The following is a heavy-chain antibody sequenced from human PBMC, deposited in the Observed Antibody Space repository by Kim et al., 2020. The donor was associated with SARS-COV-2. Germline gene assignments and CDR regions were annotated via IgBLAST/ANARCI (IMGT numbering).Heavy chain of an antibody. Sequence: DGSAKTYGDSVKGRFTISRDNAQNSLFLQMNSLGADDTAVYYCARGRGVDVWGQGTTVIVSS. J-gene: IGHJ6*02. CDR3: ARGRGVDV. CDR2: DGSAK. V-gene: IGHV3-7*04.